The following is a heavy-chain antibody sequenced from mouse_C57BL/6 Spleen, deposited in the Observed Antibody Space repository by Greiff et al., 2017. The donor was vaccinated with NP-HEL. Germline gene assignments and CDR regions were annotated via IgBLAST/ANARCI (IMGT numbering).Heavy chain of an antibody. CDR3: ARGGITTDAMDY. CDR1: GYTFTSYW. Sequence: QVQLQQPGAELVRPGSSVKLSCKASGYTFTSYWMHWVKQRPIQGLEWIGNIDPSDSETHYNQKFKDKATLTVDKSSSTAYMQLSSLTSEDSAVYYCARGGITTDAMDYWGQGTSVTVSS. CDR2: IDPSDSET. D-gene: IGHD1-1*01. J-gene: IGHJ4*01. V-gene: IGHV1-52*01.